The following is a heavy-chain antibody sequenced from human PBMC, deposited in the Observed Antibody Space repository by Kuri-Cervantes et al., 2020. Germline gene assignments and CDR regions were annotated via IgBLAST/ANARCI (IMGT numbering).Heavy chain of an antibody. CDR3: AREKSDYAEDDAFDI. V-gene: IGHV1-69*13. CDR2: IIPIFGTA. J-gene: IGHJ3*02. CDR1: GGTFSSYA. Sequence: SVKVSCKASGGTFSSYAISWVRQAPGQGLEWMGGIIPIFGTANYAQKFQGRVTITADESTSTAYMELSSLRSEDTAVYYCAREKSDYAEDDAFDIWGQGQWSPSPQ. D-gene: IGHD4-17*01.